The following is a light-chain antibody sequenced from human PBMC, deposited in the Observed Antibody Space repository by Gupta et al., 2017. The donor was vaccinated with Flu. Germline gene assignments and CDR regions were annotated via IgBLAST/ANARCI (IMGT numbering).Light chain of an antibody. J-gene: IGLJ2*01. V-gene: IGLV1-44*01. CDR2: SND. CDR3: ASWDDSLNGPV. CDR1: SSNIGSNT. Sequence: QSVLTQPPSASGTPGQRVTISCSGSSSNIGSNTVTWYQQFPGTTPKLLIYSNDMRPSGGPDRFSGSKSGTSASLAIVGLQSEDEADYYCASWDDSLNGPVFGGGTKLTVL.